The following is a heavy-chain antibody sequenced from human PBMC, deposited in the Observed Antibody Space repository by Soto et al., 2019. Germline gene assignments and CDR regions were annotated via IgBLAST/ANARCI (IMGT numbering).Heavy chain of an antibody. J-gene: IGHJ4*02. CDR1: GFSFSNYA. CDR3: AKLPTYYALSSGVYFDY. D-gene: IGHD3-3*01. CDR2: ISGSGGST. Sequence: GGSLRLSCAASGFSFSNYAMSWVRQAPGKGLEWVSAISGSGGSTYYADSVKGRFTISRDNSKNTLYLQMNSLRAEDTAVYYCAKLPTYYALSSGVYFDYWGQGTLVSV. V-gene: IGHV3-23*01.